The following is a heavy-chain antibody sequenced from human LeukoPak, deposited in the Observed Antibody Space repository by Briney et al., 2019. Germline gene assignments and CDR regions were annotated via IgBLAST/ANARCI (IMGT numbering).Heavy chain of an antibody. CDR2: INHSGST. CDR3: ARARREYQLPRLSEYYYMDV. Sequence: PSETLCLTCAVYGGSFSGYYWSWIRQPPGKGLEWIGEINHSGSTNYNPSLKSRVTISVDTSKNQFSLKLSSVTAADTAVYYCARARREYQLPRLSEYYYMDVWGKGTTVTISS. V-gene: IGHV4-34*01. J-gene: IGHJ6*03. CDR1: GGSFSGYY. D-gene: IGHD2-2*01.